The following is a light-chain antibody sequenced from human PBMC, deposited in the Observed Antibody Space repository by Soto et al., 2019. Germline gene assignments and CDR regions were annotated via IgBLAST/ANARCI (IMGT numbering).Light chain of an antibody. V-gene: IGKV1-39*01. Sequence: DIQMTQSPSSLSTSVGDRVTITCRASQSISSYLNWYQQKPGKAPKLLICSASSLQSGVPSRFSGSGSGTEFTLTISSLQPDDFATYYCQQVNTYPVTFGGGTKVDIK. J-gene: IGKJ4*01. CDR2: SAS. CDR1: QSISSY. CDR3: QQVNTYPVT.